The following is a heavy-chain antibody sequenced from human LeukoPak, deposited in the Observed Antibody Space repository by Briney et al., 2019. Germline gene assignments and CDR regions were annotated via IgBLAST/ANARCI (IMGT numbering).Heavy chain of an antibody. D-gene: IGHD3-22*01. V-gene: IGHV4-4*07. CDR3: ARGQSAYYYDSSVLLFDY. CDR1: GGSISNYY. J-gene: IGHJ4*02. Sequence: SETLSLTCTVSGGSISNYYWTWIRQPAGKGLEWIGRIYTSGGTNYNPSLKSRVTISVDTSKNQFSLKLSSVTAADTAVYYCARGQSAYYYDSSVLLFDYWGQGTLVTVSS. CDR2: IYTSGGT.